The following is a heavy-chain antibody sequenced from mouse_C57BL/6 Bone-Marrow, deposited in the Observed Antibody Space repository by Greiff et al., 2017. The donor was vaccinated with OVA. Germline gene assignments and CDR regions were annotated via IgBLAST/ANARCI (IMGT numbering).Heavy chain of an antibody. CDR1: GFNIKDAY. V-gene: IGHV14-4*01. J-gene: IGHJ4*01. Sequence: EVQLQQSGAELVRPGASVKLSCTASGFNIKDAYMPWVKQRPEQGLEWIGWIDPENGDTEYASKFQGKATITADTSSNTAYLQLSSLTSEDTAVYYCTTEFYYAMDYWGQGTSVTVSS. CDR2: IDPENGDT. CDR3: TTEFYYAMDY.